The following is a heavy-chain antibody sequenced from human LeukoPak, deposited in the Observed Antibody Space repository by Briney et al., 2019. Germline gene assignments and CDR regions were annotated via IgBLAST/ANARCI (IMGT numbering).Heavy chain of an antibody. CDR2: MNPNSGNT. J-gene: IGHJ6*03. D-gene: IGHD6-13*01. Sequence: GASVTVSFKASGYTFTSYDINWVRQATGQGLEWMGWMNPNSGNTGYAQKFQGRVTMTRNTSISTAYMELSSLRSEDTAVYYCARAQQLNYYYYYYMDVWGKGTTVTVSS. V-gene: IGHV1-8*01. CDR1: GYTFTSYD. CDR3: ARAQQLNYYYYYYMDV.